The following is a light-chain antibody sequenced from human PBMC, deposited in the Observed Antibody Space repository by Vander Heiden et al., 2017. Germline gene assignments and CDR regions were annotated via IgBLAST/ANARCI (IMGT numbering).Light chain of an antibody. J-gene: IGKJ3*01. CDR1: QSVSSY. V-gene: IGKV3-11*01. CDR2: DAS. Sequence: EIVLTQSPATLSLSPGERATLSCRASQSVSSYLAWYQQKPGQAPRLLIYDASNRATGIPARFSGSGSGTDFTLTISSLEPEDFAVYYCQQRSNWPPSTFGRGTKVDIK. CDR3: QQRSNWPPST.